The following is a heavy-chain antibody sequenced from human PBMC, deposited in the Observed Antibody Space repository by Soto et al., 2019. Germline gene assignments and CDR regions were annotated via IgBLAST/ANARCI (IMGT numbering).Heavy chain of an antibody. CDR1: GGSFSGYH. D-gene: IGHD3-10*01. V-gene: IGHV4-34*01. Sequence: TSETLSLTCAVYGGSFSGYHWSWIRKPPGKGLEWIGEINHSGSTNYNPSLKSRVTISVDTSKNLFSLKLSSVTAADTAVYYCARGGSGPTYGSGSYYPDTYYYYYMDFWGKGTTVTVSS. CDR3: ARGGSGPTYGSGSYYPDTYYYYYMDF. J-gene: IGHJ6*03. CDR2: INHSGST.